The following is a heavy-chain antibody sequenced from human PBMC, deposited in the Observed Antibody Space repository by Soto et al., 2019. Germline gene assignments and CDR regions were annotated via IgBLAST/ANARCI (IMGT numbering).Heavy chain of an antibody. CDR1: GFTFSSYA. J-gene: IGHJ6*02. CDR2: ISGSGGST. Sequence: GALRLSCAASGFTFSSYAMSWVRQAPGKGLEWVSAISGSGGSTYYADSVKGRFTISRDNSKNTLYLQMNSLRAEDTAVYYCAKRPGIAVAGTNGMDVWGQGTTVTVSS. CDR3: AKRPGIAVAGTNGMDV. V-gene: IGHV3-23*01. D-gene: IGHD6-19*01.